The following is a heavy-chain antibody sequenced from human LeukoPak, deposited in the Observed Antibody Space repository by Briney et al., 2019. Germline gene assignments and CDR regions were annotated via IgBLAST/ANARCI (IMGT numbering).Heavy chain of an antibody. CDR1: GGSISSSSYY. V-gene: IGHV4-39*01. D-gene: IGHD6-6*01. CDR3: ASLGGIAARPENGVGYYYYMDV. J-gene: IGHJ6*03. CDR2: IYYSGST. Sequence: SETLSLTCTVSGGSISSSSYYWGWIRQPPGKRLEWIGTIYYSGSTYHNPSLKSRVTISVDTSKNQFSLKLSSVTAADTAVYYCASLGGIAARPENGVGYYYYMDVWGKGTTVTVSS.